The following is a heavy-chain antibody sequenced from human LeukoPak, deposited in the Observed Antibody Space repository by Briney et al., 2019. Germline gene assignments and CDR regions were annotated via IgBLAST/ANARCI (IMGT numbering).Heavy chain of an antibody. Sequence: SETLSLTCAVYGGSFSGYYWSWIRRPPGKGLEWIGEINHSGSTNYNPSLKSRVTISVDTSKNQFSLKLSSVTAADTAVYYCARLGSDYWGQGTLVTVSS. CDR1: GGSFSGYY. J-gene: IGHJ4*02. CDR2: INHSGST. D-gene: IGHD3-10*01. V-gene: IGHV4-34*01. CDR3: ARLGSDY.